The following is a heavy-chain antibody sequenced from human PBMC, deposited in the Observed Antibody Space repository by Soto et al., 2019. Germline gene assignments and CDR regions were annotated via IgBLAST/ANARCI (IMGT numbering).Heavy chain of an antibody. CDR1: GYAFTTYG. CDR3: ARGRYGDY. Sequence: QVHLVQSGAEVKKPGASVKVSCKGSGYAFTTYGITWVRQAPGQGLEWMGWISAHNGNTNDAQKLQGRVTATRDTSTSTAYMEPRSLRSDDTAVYYCARGRYGDYWGQGALVTVSS. D-gene: IGHD1-1*01. J-gene: IGHJ4*02. V-gene: IGHV1-18*01. CDR2: ISAHNGNT.